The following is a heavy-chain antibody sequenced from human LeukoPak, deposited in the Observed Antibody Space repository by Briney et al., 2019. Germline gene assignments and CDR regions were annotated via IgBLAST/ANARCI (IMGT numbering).Heavy chain of an antibody. CDR2: ISYYGSNK. D-gene: IGHD3-10*01. CDR1: GFTFRSYV. CDR3: ARTGNLWFGELLYLFNK. Sequence: GGSLRLSCGASGFTFRSYVMHRVRQAPGKGVGWVAVISYYGSNKYYADSVKGRFTISRDNSKNTLYLQMNSLRAEDTAVYYCARTGNLWFGELLYLFNKWGQGTLVTVSS. V-gene: IGHV3-30*03. J-gene: IGHJ4*02.